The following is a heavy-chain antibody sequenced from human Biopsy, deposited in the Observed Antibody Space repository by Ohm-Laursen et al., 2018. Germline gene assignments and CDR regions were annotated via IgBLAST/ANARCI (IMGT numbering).Heavy chain of an antibody. J-gene: IGHJ5*02. V-gene: IGHV4-31*01. CDR2: IFNNANT. CDR1: GGSISSGGSY. D-gene: IGHD3-22*01. CDR3: ARGDYFDSNGYFWFDP. Sequence: TLSLTCAVSGGSISSGGSYWSWIRQRPGKGLEWIGYIFNNANTYYNPSLKNLITISGDTSKNQFSLKLNSVTAADTAVYYCARGDYFDSNGYFWFDPWGQGTLVTVSS.